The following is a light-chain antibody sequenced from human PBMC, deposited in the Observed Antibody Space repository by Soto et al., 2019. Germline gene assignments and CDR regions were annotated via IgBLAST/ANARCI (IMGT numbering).Light chain of an antibody. CDR2: DDR. V-gene: IGLV3-21*02. J-gene: IGLJ2*01. CDR3: QVWDSSSGVI. CDR1: NIGSKS. Sequence: SYELTQPPSVSVAPGQTASITCGGNNIGSKSVHWYQQKPGQAPVLVVYDDRDRPSGIPERFSGSNSGNTATLTISRVEAGDDADYFCQVWDSSSGVIFGGGTKLTVL.